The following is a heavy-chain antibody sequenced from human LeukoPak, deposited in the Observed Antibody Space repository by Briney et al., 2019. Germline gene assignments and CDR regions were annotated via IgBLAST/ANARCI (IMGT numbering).Heavy chain of an antibody. J-gene: IGHJ4*02. V-gene: IGHV3-7*01. CDR2: IKQDGSEK. CDR3: ARAGGSGYDDY. CDR1: GFTFSSYW. Sequence: PGGSLRLSCASSGFTFSSYWMSWVRLAPGKGLEWVANIKQDGSEKYYVDSVKGRFTISRDNAKNSLYLQMNSLRAEDTAVYYCARAGGSGYDDYWGQGTLVTVSS. D-gene: IGHD5-12*01.